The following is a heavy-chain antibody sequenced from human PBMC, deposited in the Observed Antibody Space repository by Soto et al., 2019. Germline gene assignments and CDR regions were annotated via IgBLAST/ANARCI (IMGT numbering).Heavy chain of an antibody. D-gene: IGHD2-21*02. Sequence: GGSLRLSCAASGFTFSSYSMNWVRQAPGKGLEWVSYISSSSTIYYADSVKGRFTISRDNAKNSLYLQMNSLRDEDTAVYYCARAIYCGGDCYLSPSFDYWGQGTLVTVSS. V-gene: IGHV3-48*02. CDR2: ISSSSTI. CDR3: ARAIYCGGDCYLSPSFDY. J-gene: IGHJ4*02. CDR1: GFTFSSYS.